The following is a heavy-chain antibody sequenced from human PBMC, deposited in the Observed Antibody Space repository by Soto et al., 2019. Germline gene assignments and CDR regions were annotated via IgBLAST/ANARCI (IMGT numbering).Heavy chain of an antibody. CDR2: ISGRGGST. CDR1: GFPVISYA. D-gene: IGHD5-18*01. J-gene: IGHJ4*02. CDR3: AKEGYAAMGFFDY. Sequence: GVSLRLSCGASGFPVISYAMSWGRQAPGKGLEWVSAISGRGGSTCYADSVKGRFTISRHNSKNTLYLQMNSLRAEDTAVYYCAKEGYAAMGFFDYWGQGTLVTVSS. V-gene: IGHV3-23*01.